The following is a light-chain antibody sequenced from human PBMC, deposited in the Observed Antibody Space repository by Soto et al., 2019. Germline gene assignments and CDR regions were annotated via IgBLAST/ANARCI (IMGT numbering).Light chain of an antibody. V-gene: IGLV2-14*03. CDR2: DVI. CDR1: SSDVGAYNY. Sequence: QSALAQPASVSASPGQSITISCTGTSSDVGAYNYVSWYQQHPGKAPKLMIYDVISRPSGVSNRFSGSKSANTASLTISGLQADDEADYYCSPYTTRATWVFGGGTQLTVL. CDR3: SPYTTRATWV. J-gene: IGLJ3*02.